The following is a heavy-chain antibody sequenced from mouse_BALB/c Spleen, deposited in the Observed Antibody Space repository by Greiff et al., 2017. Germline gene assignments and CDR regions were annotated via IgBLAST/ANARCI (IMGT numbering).Heavy chain of an antibody. J-gene: IGHJ1*01. CDR3: ARALYLPHGYFDV. V-gene: IGHV1-54*02. CDR1: GYAFTNYL. CDR2: ILPGSGST. D-gene: IGHD5-1*01. Sequence: VQLQQSGAELVRPGTSVKVSCKASGYAFTNYLIEWVKQRPGHGLEWIGEILPGSGSTNYNEKFKGKATFTADTSSNTAYMQLSSLTSEDSAVYYCARALYLPHGYFDVWGAGTTVTVSA.